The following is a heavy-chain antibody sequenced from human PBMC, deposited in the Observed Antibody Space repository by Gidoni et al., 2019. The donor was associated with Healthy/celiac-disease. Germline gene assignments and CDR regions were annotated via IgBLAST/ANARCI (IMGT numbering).Heavy chain of an antibody. CDR1: GFTFSSYA. J-gene: IGHJ4*02. CDR2: ISYDGSNK. Sequence: QVQLVESGGGVVQPGRSLRLSCAASGFTFSSYAMHWVRQAPGKGLEWVAVISYDGSNKYYADSVKGRFTISRDNSKNTLYLQMNSLRAEDTAVYYCARDSYWNDYGDSVRLGGTDYWGQGTLVTVSS. D-gene: IGHD4-17*01. V-gene: IGHV3-30-3*01. CDR3: ARDSYWNDYGDSVRLGGTDY.